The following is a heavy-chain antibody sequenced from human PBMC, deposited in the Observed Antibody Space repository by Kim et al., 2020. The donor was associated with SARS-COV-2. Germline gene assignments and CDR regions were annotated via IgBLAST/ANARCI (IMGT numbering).Heavy chain of an antibody. CDR3: ARESEAVAGILYYYYGMDV. Sequence: SQTLSLTCAISGDSVSSNSAAWNWIRQSPSRGLEWLGRTYYRSKWYNDYAVSVKSRITINPDTSKNQFSLQLNSVTPEDTAVYYCARESEAVAGILYYYYGMDVWGQGTTVTVSS. V-gene: IGHV6-1*01. D-gene: IGHD6-19*01. J-gene: IGHJ6*02. CDR1: GDSVSSNSAA. CDR2: TYYRSKWYN.